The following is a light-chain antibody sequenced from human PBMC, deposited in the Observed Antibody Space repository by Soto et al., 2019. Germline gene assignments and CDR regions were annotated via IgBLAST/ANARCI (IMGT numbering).Light chain of an antibody. CDR1: SCDIGGYNF. V-gene: IGLV2-14*01. CDR2: DVG. CDR3: NPYSTVSTYV. J-gene: IGLJ1*01. Sequence: QSALTQPASVSGSPGQSITLACTGTSCDIGGYNFVSWYQQHPGKAPKLLIYDVGNRHSGVSNRFSGSKSVNTASLTISGLHAEDEAHYYCNPYSTVSTYVFGTGTKLTVL.